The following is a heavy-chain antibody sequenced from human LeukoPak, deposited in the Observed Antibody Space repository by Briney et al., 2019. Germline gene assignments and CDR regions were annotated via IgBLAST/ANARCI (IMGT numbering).Heavy chain of an antibody. Sequence: ASVKVSCKASGYTFTSYGISWVRQAPGQGLEWMGWISAYNGNTNYAQKIQGRITMTTDTSTSTAYMELRSLNSDATAVYYCARDIGLVRGIIMAHWGQGTQVTVSS. J-gene: IGHJ4*02. CDR3: ARDIGLVRGIIMAH. V-gene: IGHV1-18*01. CDR2: ISAYNGNT. D-gene: IGHD3-10*01. CDR1: GYTFTSYG.